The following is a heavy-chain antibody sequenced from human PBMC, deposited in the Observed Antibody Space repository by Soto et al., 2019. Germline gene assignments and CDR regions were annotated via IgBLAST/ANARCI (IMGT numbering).Heavy chain of an antibody. CDR3: ARGGVVGATRAFDI. D-gene: IGHD1-26*01. Sequence: SLRLSCAASGFTFSSYDMHWVRQATGKGLEWVSAIGTAGDTYYPGSVKGRFTISRENAKNSLYLQMNSLRAGDTAVYYCARGGVVGATRAFDIWGQGTMVTVSS. J-gene: IGHJ3*02. CDR2: IGTAGDT. V-gene: IGHV3-13*01. CDR1: GFTFSSYD.